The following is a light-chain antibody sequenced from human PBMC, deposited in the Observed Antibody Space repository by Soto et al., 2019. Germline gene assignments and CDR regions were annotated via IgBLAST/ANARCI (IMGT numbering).Light chain of an antibody. J-gene: IGLJ2*01. CDR1: SSNIGAGYD. CDR3: QSYDFTLSGSL. V-gene: IGLV1-40*01. Sequence: QSVLTQPPSVSGAPGQRVTISCTGSSSNIGAGYDVHWYQQLPGTAPKLLIYGNNNRPSGGPDRFSGSKSGTSASLAITGLQAEDEADYYCQSYDFTLSGSLFGGGTKLTVL. CDR2: GNN.